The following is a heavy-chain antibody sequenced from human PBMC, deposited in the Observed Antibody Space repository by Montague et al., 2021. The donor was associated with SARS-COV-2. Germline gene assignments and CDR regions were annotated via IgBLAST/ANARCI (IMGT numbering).Heavy chain of an antibody. J-gene: IGHJ4*02. V-gene: IGHV3-30*01. D-gene: IGHD6-19*01. CDR1: GFTFNNYA. CDR3: VRASLIKARIAVAGTTVY. Sequence: SLRLPCASSGFTFNNYAIHWVRQAPCKGLELLAIISYDGRNKSYADSVKGRFALSRANSKNTLYLQMNGLRPEATAVYYCVRASLIKARIAVAGTTVYWGQGTLVTISS. CDR2: ISYDGRNK.